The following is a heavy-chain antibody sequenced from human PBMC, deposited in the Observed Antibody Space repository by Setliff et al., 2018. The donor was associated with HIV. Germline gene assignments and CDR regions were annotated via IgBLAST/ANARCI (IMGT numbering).Heavy chain of an antibody. CDR3: ARENDGSGSYGYYYYGMDV. CDR2: IYTSGST. Sequence: PSETLSLTCTVSGGSISSGSYYWSWIRQPAGKGLEWIGRIYTSGSTNYNPSLKSRVTISVDTSKNQFSLKLSSVTAADTAVYYCARENDGSGSYGYYYYGMDVWGQGTTVPVSS. D-gene: IGHD3-10*01. V-gene: IGHV4-61*02. J-gene: IGHJ6*02. CDR1: GGSISSGSYY.